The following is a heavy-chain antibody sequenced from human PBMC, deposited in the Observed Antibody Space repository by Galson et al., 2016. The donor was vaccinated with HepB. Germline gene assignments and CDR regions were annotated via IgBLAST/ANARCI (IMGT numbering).Heavy chain of an antibody. Sequence: QSGAEVTQPGESLRISCKGSGTNFANYWIGWVRQMPGKGLEWMGIVWPGDSDARYNPSFRGQVTISADNSITTAYLQWSSLKASDTGIYYCARRNTATISKGVHENNVFAMDVWGQGTTVTVSS. CDR3: ARRNTATISKGVHENNVFAMDV. D-gene: IGHD3-9*01. J-gene: IGHJ6*02. V-gene: IGHV5-51*01. CDR2: VWPGDSDA. CDR1: GTNFANYW.